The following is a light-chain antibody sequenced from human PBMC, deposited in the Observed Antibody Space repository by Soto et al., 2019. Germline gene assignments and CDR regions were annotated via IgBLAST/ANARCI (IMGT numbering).Light chain of an antibody. Sequence: EVVLTQSPDTLSLSPGERATLSCRASQSVSSFLAWYQQKPGQAPRLLIYDASNRATGIPARFSGSGSGTDFTLTISSLGPEDFAVYYCQQYGSSPPTFGQGTKVDIK. CDR2: DAS. J-gene: IGKJ1*01. CDR3: QQYGSSPPT. CDR1: QSVSSF. V-gene: IGKV3-11*01.